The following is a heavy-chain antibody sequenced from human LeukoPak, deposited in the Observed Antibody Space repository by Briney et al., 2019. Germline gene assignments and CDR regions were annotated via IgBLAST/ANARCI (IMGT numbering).Heavy chain of an antibody. Sequence: ASVKVSCKASGYTFTSYYMHWVRQAPGQGLEWMGWINTNTGNPTYAQGFTGRFVFSLDTSVSTAYLQISSLKAEDTAVYYCAREVRGDYVPCWGQGTLVTVSS. CDR1: GYTFTSYY. D-gene: IGHD4-17*01. CDR3: AREVRGDYVPC. J-gene: IGHJ1*01. CDR2: INTNTGNP. V-gene: IGHV7-4-1*02.